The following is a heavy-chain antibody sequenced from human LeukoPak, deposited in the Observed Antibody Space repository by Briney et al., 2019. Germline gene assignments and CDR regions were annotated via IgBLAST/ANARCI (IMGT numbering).Heavy chain of an antibody. CDR1: GGSISSHYY. V-gene: IGHV4-39*01. D-gene: IGHD3-10*01. CDR2: IYYSGST. CDR3: ARQYGSGSAYTPVVDL. J-gene: IGHJ4*02. Sequence: SETLSLTCTVSGGSISSHYYWIWIRQPPGKGLEWIGSIYYSGSTYYNPSLKSRVTISVDTSKNQFSLKLSSLTASETAVYYCARQYGSGSAYTPVVDLWGQGTLVTVSS.